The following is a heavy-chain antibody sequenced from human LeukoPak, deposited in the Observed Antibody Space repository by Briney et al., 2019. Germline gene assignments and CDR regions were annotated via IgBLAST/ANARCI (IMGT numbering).Heavy chain of an antibody. CDR1: GFTVSSNY. CDR3: ASDLYCSGGSCYPGAFDI. J-gene: IGHJ3*02. CDR2: IYSGGST. Sequence: GGSLRVSCAASGFTVSSNYMSWVRQAPGKGLEWVSVIYSGGSTYYADSVKGRFTISRDNSKNTLYLQMNSLRAEDTAVYYCASDLYCSGGSCYPGAFDIWGQGTMVTVSS. D-gene: IGHD2-15*01. V-gene: IGHV3-66*02.